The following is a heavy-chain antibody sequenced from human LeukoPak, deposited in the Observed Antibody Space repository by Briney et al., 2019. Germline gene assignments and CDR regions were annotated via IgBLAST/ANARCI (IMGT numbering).Heavy chain of an antibody. Sequence: PGGSLRLSCAASGFTFSNYAMSWVRQAPGKGLEWVPHISGSGAGTYYADSVKGRFTISRDNSKNTLYLQMNSLRAEDTAVYFSAKRTDILTGYYNVWGQGTLVTVSS. J-gene: IGHJ4*02. CDR3: AKRTDILTGYYNV. V-gene: IGHV3-23*01. CDR1: GFTFSNYA. D-gene: IGHD3-9*01. CDR2: ISGSGAGT.